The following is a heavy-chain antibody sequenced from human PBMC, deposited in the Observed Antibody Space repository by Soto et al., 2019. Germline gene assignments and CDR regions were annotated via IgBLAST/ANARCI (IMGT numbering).Heavy chain of an antibody. CDR3: ARDSGFGSSWYGSDY. Sequence: GGSLRLSCAASGFTFSSYAMHWVRQAPGKGLEWVAVISYDGSNKYYADSVKGRFTISRDNSKNTLYLQMNSLRAEDTAVYYCARDSGFGSSWYGSDYWGQGTLVTVSS. CDR1: GFTFSSYA. CDR2: ISYDGSNK. D-gene: IGHD6-13*01. V-gene: IGHV3-30*04. J-gene: IGHJ4*02.